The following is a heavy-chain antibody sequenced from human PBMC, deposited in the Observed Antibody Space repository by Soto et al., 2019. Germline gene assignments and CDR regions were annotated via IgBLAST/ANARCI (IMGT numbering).Heavy chain of an antibody. CDR2: INHSGST. CDR1: GGSFSGYY. V-gene: IGHV4-34*01. D-gene: IGHD3-10*01. Sequence: PSETLSLTCAVYGGSFSGYYWSWIRQPPGKGLEWIGEINHSGSTNYNPSLKSRVTISVDTSKNQFSLKLSSVTAADTAVYYCARGGRRNYGSGSYYKRPSTVSYWFDPWGQGTLVTVSS. J-gene: IGHJ5*02. CDR3: ARGGRRNYGSGSYYKRPSTVSYWFDP.